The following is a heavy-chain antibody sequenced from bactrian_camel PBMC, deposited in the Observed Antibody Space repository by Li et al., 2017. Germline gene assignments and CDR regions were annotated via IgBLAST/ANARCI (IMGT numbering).Heavy chain of an antibody. D-gene: IGHD6*01. CDR2: LTGDGTT. V-gene: IGHV3S53*01. CDR1: GYAYSTYC. J-gene: IGHJ4*01. Sequence: HVQLVESGGGSVQAGGSLRLSCSASGYAYSTYCMGWFRQAPGKERELVSSLTGDGTTTYADSVKGRFTISKGNANNTLTLQMSDLKPEDSATYYCAADPGGSSYVLKGEPGLKGPGTQVTVS.